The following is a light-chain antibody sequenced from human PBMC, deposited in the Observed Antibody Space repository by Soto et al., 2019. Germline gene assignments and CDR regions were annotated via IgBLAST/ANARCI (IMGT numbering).Light chain of an antibody. CDR2: GAS. J-gene: IGKJ1*01. CDR3: HQYGSAPAWT. CDR1: QSISSSY. Sequence: EIVLTQSPGTLSLFPGERATLSCRASQSISSSYLAWYQQKPGQAPRLLIHGASNRATGIPDKFSGARSGTDFTLPISRLEPEDFAVYYCHQYGSAPAWTFGQGTKVEIK. V-gene: IGKV3-20*01.